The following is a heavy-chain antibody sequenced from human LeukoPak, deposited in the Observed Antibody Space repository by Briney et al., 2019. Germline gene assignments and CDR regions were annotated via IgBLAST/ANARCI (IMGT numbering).Heavy chain of an antibody. CDR2: ISWNSGSI. Sequence: GRSLRLSCAASGFTFDDYAMPWVRQAPGKGMEWVSGISWNSGSIGYADSVKGRFTISRDNAKNSLYLQMNSLRAEDTALYYCAKAFSRITMVRGVITAGAFDIWGQGTMVTVSS. CDR3: AKAFSRITMVRGVITAGAFDI. J-gene: IGHJ3*02. CDR1: GFTFDDYA. V-gene: IGHV3-9*01. D-gene: IGHD3-10*01.